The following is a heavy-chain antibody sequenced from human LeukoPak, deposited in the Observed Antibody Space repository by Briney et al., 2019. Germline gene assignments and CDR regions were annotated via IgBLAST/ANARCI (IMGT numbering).Heavy chain of an antibody. Sequence: ASVKVSCKVSGYTLSELSMHWVRQAPGKGLEWMGSFDPEDGETIYAQQFQGRFTMTEDTSTDTAYMELSSLRSEDTAVYYCARGMVWVSQDYYYMDVWGKGTTVTVSS. CDR2: FDPEDGET. J-gene: IGHJ6*03. CDR3: ARGMVWVSQDYYYMDV. D-gene: IGHD6-13*01. V-gene: IGHV1-24*01. CDR1: GYTLSELS.